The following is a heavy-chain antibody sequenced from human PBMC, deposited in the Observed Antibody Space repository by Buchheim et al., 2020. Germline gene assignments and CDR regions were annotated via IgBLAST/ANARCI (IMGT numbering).Heavy chain of an antibody. CDR3: ARLGIVVAVFDY. D-gene: IGHD3-22*01. CDR1: DGSISSYY. CDR2: IYYSGST. J-gene: IGHJ4*02. V-gene: IGHV4-59*01. Sequence: QVQLQESGPGLVKPSETLSFTCTVTDGSISSYYWSWIRQPPGKGLEWIGYIYYSGSTNYNPSLTSRVTISVDTSKNQFSLRLSSVTAADTAEYYCARLGIVVAVFDYWGQGTL.